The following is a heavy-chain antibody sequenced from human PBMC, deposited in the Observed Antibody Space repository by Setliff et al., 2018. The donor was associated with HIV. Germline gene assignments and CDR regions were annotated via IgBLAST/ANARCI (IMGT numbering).Heavy chain of an antibody. D-gene: IGHD5-12*01. J-gene: IGHJ4*02. CDR1: GFTFDRFW. CDR3: HSGYDTEEQSYFDY. CDR2: VNRDGSSE. Sequence: GESLKISCAASGFTFDRFWMHWVRQAPGKGLVWVSRVNRDGSSETYADSVKGRFTISRDNAKNTLYLQMNSLRVEDTGVYYCHSGYDTEEQSYFDYWGQGTLVTVSS. V-gene: IGHV3-74*01.